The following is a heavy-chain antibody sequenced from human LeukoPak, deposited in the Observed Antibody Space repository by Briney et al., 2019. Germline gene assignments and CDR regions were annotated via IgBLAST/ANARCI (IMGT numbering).Heavy chain of an antibody. V-gene: IGHV4-34*01. Sequence: SETLSLTCAVCGGSFSGYYWSWIRQPPGKGLEWIGEINHSGSTNYNPSLKSRVTISVDTSKNQFSLKLSSVTAADTAVYYCARVSSGWTYNWFDPWGQGTLVTVSS. CDR2: INHSGST. J-gene: IGHJ5*02. CDR3: ARVSSGWTYNWFDP. CDR1: GGSFSGYY. D-gene: IGHD6-19*01.